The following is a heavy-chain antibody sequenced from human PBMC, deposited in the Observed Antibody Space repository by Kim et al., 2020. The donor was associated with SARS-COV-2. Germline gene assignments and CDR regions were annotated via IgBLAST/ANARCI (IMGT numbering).Heavy chain of an antibody. Sequence: THDADFVRGRFTISRDNSKNTLYFQMNTLRAEDTAVYYCAGGHYTRWGQGTLVTVSS. CDR3: AGGHYTR. J-gene: IGHJ4*02. D-gene: IGHD3-10*01. CDR2: T. V-gene: IGHV3-53*01.